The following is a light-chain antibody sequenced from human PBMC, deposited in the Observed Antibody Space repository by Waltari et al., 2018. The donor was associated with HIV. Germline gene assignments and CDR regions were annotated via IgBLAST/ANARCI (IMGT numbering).Light chain of an antibody. V-gene: IGKV1-12*01. CDR1: QGISTW. J-gene: IGKJ5*01. CDR2: GAS. Sequence: DIQMTQSPSSVSASVADRVTLTCRAIQGISTWLAWYQQKSGKAPRLLISGASNLEPGVPSRFSGSGSGTSFSLTITSLQAEDFAIYYCQQTNSFPFTFGQGTRLQMK. CDR3: QQTNSFPFT.